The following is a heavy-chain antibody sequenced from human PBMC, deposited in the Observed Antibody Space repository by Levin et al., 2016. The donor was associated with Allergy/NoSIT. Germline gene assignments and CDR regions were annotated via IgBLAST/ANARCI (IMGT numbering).Heavy chain of an antibody. CDR2: IRGSGDIT. D-gene: IGHD5-12*01. CDR1: GFTFSSNA. CDR3: AKAYGYSGYPELPFDI. V-gene: IGHV3-23*01. Sequence: GESLKISCAASGFTFSSNAMSWVRQAPGKGLEWVSAIRGSGDITYYADSVKGRFTISRDNSKNTLHLQMDSLRAEDTALYYCAKAYGYSGYPELPFDIWGQGTMVTVSS. J-gene: IGHJ3*02.